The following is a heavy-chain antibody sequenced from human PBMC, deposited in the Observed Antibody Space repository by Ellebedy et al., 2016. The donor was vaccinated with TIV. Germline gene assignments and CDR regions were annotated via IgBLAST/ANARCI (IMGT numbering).Heavy chain of an antibody. V-gene: IGHV4-59*01. J-gene: IGHJ5*02. CDR3: AHTGPEGGP. D-gene: IGHD2-8*02. CDR2: IYYSGST. Sequence: SETLSLXCTVSGGSISSYYWSWIRQPPGKGLEWIGYIYYSGSTNYNPSLKSRVTISVDTSKNQFSLKLSSVTAADTAVYYCAHTGPEGGPWGQGTLVTVSS. CDR1: GGSISSYY.